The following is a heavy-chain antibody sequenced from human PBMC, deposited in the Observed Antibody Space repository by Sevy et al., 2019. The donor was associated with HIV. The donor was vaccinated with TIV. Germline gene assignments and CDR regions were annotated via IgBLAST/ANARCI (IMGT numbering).Heavy chain of an antibody. CDR3: AGVGSRRIAAAGRGYYYYYYGMDV. Sequence: SETLSLTCAVYGGSFSGYYWSWIRQPPGKGLEWIGEINHSGSTNYNPSLKSRVTISVDTSKNQFSLKLSSVTAADTAVYYCAGVGSRRIAAAGRGYYYYYYGMDVWGQGTTVTVSS. J-gene: IGHJ6*02. V-gene: IGHV4-34*01. D-gene: IGHD6-13*01. CDR1: GGSFSGYY. CDR2: INHSGST.